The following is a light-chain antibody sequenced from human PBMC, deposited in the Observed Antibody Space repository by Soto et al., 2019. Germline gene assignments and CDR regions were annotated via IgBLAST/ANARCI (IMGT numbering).Light chain of an antibody. Sequence: EVVLTQSPGTLSLSPVERATLSCRASQSVSSYLAWYQQKPGQAPRLLIYDASNRATGIPARFSGSGSGTDFTLTISSLEPEDFAVYYCQQRSNWITFGQGTRLENK. CDR2: DAS. CDR3: QQRSNWIT. V-gene: IGKV3-11*01. CDR1: QSVSSY. J-gene: IGKJ5*01.